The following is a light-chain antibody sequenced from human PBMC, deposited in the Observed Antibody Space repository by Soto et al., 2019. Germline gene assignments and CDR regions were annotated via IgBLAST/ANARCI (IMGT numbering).Light chain of an antibody. V-gene: IGKV3-15*01. CDR1: QYVSNK. J-gene: IGKJ5*01. CDR2: GAS. Sequence: GMTQSAATLSVSQGETATLSCRASQYVSNKVAWYQQKPGQAPSLLILGASTRATGVPARFSGSGSGTEFTLSISSLQSEDFAVYYCKQYKEWPPFTFGQGTRLEIK. CDR3: KQYKEWPPFT.